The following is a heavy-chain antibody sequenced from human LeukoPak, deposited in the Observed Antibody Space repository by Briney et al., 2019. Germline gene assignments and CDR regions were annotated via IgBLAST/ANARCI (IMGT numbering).Heavy chain of an antibody. CDR3: ARQTLSIFCNWFDP. Sequence: KSSETLSLTCTVSGGSISSYYWSWIRHPPGKGLEWIGYIYTSGSTNYNPSLKSRVTISVDTSKNQFSLKLSSVTAADTAVYYCARQTLSIFCNWFDPWGQGTLVTVSS. V-gene: IGHV4-4*09. CDR2: IYTSGST. CDR1: GGSISSYY. D-gene: IGHD3-3*01. J-gene: IGHJ5*02.